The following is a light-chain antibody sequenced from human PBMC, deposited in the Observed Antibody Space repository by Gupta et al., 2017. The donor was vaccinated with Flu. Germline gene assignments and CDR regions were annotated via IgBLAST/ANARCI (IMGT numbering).Light chain of an antibody. CDR2: EIS. Sequence: QSALTQPASVAGSPGQAITISCTGTSSDVSGYNYVSWYQQQPGQAPKPLIYEISNRPSGVSTRFSCSPAGNKASLTLSGLQAEDEAEDYGRQYTSRRTHVVFGGGTKLTVL. J-gene: IGLJ2*01. CDR3: RQYTSRRTHVV. CDR1: SSDVSGYNY. V-gene: IGLV2-14*01.